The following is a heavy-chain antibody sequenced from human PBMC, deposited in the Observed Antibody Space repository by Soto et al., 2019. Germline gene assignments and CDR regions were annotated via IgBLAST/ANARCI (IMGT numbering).Heavy chain of an antibody. J-gene: IGHJ4*02. Sequence: QITLKESGPTLVKPTQTLTLTCTFSGFSLSTSGVGVGWIRQPPGKALEWLAVIYWDDDKRSSSSLKSRLTITKDTSKNQVVLTMTNMDPVDTATYYCAHHPYYGLAHYSFDYWGQGILVTVSS. V-gene: IGHV2-5*02. CDR1: GFSLSTSGVG. D-gene: IGHD3-10*01. CDR2: IYWDDDK. CDR3: AHHPYYGLAHYSFDY.